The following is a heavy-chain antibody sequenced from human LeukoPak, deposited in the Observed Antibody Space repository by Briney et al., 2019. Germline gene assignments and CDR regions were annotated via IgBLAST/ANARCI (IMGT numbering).Heavy chain of an antibody. CDR2: IQPDGGTK. D-gene: IGHD3-10*01. V-gene: IGHV3-7*03. CDR1: GLTFRSYW. CDR3: AREMEGDYGSGTFFDL. J-gene: IGHJ4*02. Sequence: PGGSLRLSCAASGLTFRSYWMSWVRQTPGKGLEWVANIQPDGGTKNYVDSVKGRFTISRDNAANSLYLQMNSLRAEDTAVYYCAREMEGDYGSGTFFDLWGQGNMVTVSS.